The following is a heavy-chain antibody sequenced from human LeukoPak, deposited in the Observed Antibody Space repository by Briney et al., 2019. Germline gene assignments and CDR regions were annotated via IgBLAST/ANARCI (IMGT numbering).Heavy chain of an antibody. J-gene: IGHJ4*02. D-gene: IGHD3-22*01. V-gene: IGHV1-3*01. CDR3: AVGYDSSGYYDY. CDR2: INAGNGNT. CDR1: GYTLSNSA. Sequence: ASVKVSCKASGYTLSNSAIHWVRQAPGQRLEWMGWINAGNGNTKYSQKFQGRVTITRDTSASTAYMELSSLRSEDTAVYYCAVGYDSSGYYDYWGQGTLVTVSS.